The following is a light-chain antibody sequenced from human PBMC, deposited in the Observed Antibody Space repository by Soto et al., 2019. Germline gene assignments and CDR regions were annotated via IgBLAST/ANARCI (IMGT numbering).Light chain of an antibody. CDR3: QQANILPPV. J-gene: IGKJ4*01. Sequence: IEMTQSPSSVSASVGDRVTITCRASQDIRSRLAWYQHKPGKAPNLLIYSATTLQSGVPYRFSGSGSGTYFTLTISSLQPEDFATYYCQQANILPPVFGGWTRVEI. CDR2: SAT. CDR1: QDIRSR. V-gene: IGKV1-12*01.